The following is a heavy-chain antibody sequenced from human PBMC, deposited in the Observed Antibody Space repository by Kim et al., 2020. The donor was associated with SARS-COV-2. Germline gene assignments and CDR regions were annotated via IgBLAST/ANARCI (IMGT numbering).Heavy chain of an antibody. D-gene: IGHD4-17*01. V-gene: IGHV4-34*01. CDR1: GGSFSGYY. CDR2: INHSGST. J-gene: IGHJ6*04. Sequence: SETLSLTCAVYGGSFSGYYWSWIRQPPGKGLEWIGEINHSGSTNYNPSLKSRVTISVDTSKNQFSLKLSSVTAADTAVYYCARGRRGYGDYVHYYYYYGMDVWGKGTTVTVSS. CDR3: ARGRRGYGDYVHYYYYYGMDV.